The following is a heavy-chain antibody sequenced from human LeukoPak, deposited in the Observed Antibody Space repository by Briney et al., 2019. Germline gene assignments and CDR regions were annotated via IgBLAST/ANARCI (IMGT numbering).Heavy chain of an antibody. CDR3: ARGGSAIHYYYYMDI. V-gene: IGHV1-18*01. D-gene: IGHD2-15*01. CDR1: GYTFTSYG. CDR2: ISAYNGNT. J-gene: IGHJ6*03. Sequence: GASVKVSCKASGYTFTSYGINWVRQAPGQGLEWMGWISAYNGNTNYAQKLQGRVTMTTDTSTSTAYMELRSLRFDDTAEYYCARGGSAIHYYYYMDIWGKGTTVTVSS.